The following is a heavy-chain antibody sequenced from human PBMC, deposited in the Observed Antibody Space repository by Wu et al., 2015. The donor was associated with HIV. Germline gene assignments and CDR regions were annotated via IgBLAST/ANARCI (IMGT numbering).Heavy chain of an antibody. V-gene: IGHV1-2*02. J-gene: IGHJ4*01. CDR2: VNPKSGAR. CDR1: GYTFIGNS. CDR3: ARDNVGSWVQGTTFVDY. Sequence: QVQLVQSGAEVKKPGASVKVSCKTSGYTFIGNSIHWVRQAPGQGLEWVGWVNPKSGARKYSEKFQGRVTMTWDTFMRTIYMELASLKSDDTALYFCARDNVGSWVQGTTFVDYWGQGTLITVSS. D-gene: IGHD1-1*01.